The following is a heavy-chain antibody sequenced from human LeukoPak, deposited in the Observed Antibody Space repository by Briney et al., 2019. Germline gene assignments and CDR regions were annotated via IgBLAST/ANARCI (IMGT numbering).Heavy chain of an antibody. CDR2: ISYDGSKK. V-gene: IGHV3-30*04. Sequence: GRSLRLSCAASGFTFSNYAIHWVRQAPGKGLEWVAVISYDGSKKYYADSVKGRFTISRDNSKNTLYLQMNSLRAEDTAVYYCARDDGYCSRTTCYGSGYYYYYYIDVWGKGTSVTVSS. D-gene: IGHD2-2*01. J-gene: IGHJ6*03. CDR3: ARDDGYCSRTTCYGSGYYYYYYIDV. CDR1: GFTFSNYA.